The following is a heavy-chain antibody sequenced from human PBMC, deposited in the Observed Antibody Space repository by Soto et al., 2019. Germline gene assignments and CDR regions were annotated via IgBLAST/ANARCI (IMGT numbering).Heavy chain of an antibody. CDR1: GWSLTKYW. V-gene: IGHV5-51*01. Sequence: KRSGEGSGWSLTKYWINWVRQMPGKGLEWMGRIDPSDSDVRYSPSFEGRVTISAHNSINTAYLHLLNLKASDTAIYYCIRGSSSPLDTRGQGSRVPVSS. D-gene: IGHD6-13*01. CDR3: IRGSSSPLDT. CDR2: IDPSDSDV. J-gene: IGHJ5*02.